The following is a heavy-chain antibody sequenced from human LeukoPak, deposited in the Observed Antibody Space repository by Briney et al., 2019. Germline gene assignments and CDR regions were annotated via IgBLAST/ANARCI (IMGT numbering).Heavy chain of an antibody. J-gene: IGHJ6*02. CDR1: GFTFSNSW. Sequence: GGSLRLSCAASGFTFSNSWMNWVRQAPGKGLEWLANINQDGSQKYYVDSVKGRFTISRDNAKNSLFLQMNSLRAEDTAVYYXGKXMDVWGQGTTVTVSS. V-gene: IGHV3-7*01. CDR3: GKXMDV. CDR2: INQDGSQK.